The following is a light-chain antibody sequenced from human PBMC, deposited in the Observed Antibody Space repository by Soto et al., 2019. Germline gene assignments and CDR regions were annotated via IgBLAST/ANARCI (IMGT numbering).Light chain of an antibody. CDR1: TGAVTSGHY. Sequence: QTVVTHEPSLTVSPGGTVTLTCGSSTGAVTSGHYPYWFQQKPGQAPRTLIYDTSNTHSWTPARFSGSLLGGKAALTLSGAQPEDEAEYYCLLSYSGASYVFGTGTKLTVL. CDR3: LLSYSGASYV. CDR2: DTS. V-gene: IGLV7-46*01. J-gene: IGLJ1*01.